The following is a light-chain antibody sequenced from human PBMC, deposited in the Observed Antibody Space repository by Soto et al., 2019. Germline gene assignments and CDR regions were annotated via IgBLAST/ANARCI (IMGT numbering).Light chain of an antibody. Sequence: DIQMTQSPSTLSASVGDRVTITCRASQSISVWLAWYQQKPGKAPQLLIYDASTLESGVPSRFSGSGSGTEFTLTISSLQADDFATDSCQQYSLYSTFGQGTKLEIK. CDR1: QSISVW. J-gene: IGKJ2*01. CDR2: DAS. CDR3: QQYSLYST. V-gene: IGKV1-5*01.